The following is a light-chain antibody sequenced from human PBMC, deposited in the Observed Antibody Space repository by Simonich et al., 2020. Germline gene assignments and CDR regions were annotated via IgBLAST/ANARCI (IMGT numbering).Light chain of an antibody. Sequence: SYELTQPPSVSVSPGQTARITCSGNELQKKYAYWYQQKSGQAPVLVIYEDSKRPSGSPERFSGSSSGTMATLTISGAQVEDEADYYCYSTDSSGNHRVFGGGTKLTVL. CDR3: YSTDSSGNHRV. V-gene: IGLV3-10*01. CDR2: EDS. CDR1: ELQKKY. J-gene: IGLJ2*01.